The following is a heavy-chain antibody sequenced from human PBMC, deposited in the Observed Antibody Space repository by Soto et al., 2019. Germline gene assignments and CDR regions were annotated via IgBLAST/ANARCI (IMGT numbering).Heavy chain of an antibody. Sequence: SETLSLTCAVYGGSFSGYYWSWIRQPPGKGLEWIGEINHSGSTNYNPSLKSRVTISVDTSKNQFSLKLSSVTAADTAVYYCARGRYDCVWGSYRYSPYYFDYWGQGTLVTVSS. CDR2: INHSGST. D-gene: IGHD3-16*02. CDR1: GGSFSGYY. J-gene: IGHJ4*02. V-gene: IGHV4-34*01. CDR3: ARGRYDCVWGSYRYSPYYFDY.